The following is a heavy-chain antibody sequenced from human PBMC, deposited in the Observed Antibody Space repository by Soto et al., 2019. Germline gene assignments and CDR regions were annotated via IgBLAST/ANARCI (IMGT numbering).Heavy chain of an antibody. CDR1: GYTLTGYH. CDR2: INPNSGDT. J-gene: IGHJ4*02. CDR3: FDY. Sequence: GASVKGSWKSSGYTLTGYHMHWVRQAPGQGLEWMGWINPNSGDTNLAQRFQGRVTMTSDTSVTTAYMELSSLRSDDTAVYYYFDYWGQGTLVTVFS. V-gene: IGHV1-2*02.